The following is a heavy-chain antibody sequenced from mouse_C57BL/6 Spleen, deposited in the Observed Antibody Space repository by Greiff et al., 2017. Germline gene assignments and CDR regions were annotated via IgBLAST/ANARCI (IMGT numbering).Heavy chain of an antibody. D-gene: IGHD1-1*01. J-gene: IGHJ1*03. V-gene: IGHV5-17*01. CDR1: GFTFSDYG. Sequence: EVKLVESGGGLVKPGGSLKLSCAASGFTFSDYGMHWVRQAPEKGLEWVAYISSGSSTIYYADTVKGRFTISRDNARTTLFLQMTSLRSEDTAMYYCASYYYGNSLWYFGVWGTGTTVTVSS. CDR3: ASYYYGNSLWYFGV. CDR2: ISSGSSTI.